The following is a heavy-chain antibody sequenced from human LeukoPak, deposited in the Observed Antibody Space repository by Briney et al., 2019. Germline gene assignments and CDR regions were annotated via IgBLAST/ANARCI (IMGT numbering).Heavy chain of an antibody. D-gene: IGHD5-18*01. Sequence: SVKVSCKASGYTFTGYYMHWVRQAPGQGLEWMGRIIPILGIANYAQKFQGRVTITADKSTSTAYMELSSLRSEDTAVYYCARGTDTGYFDYWGQGTLVTVSS. CDR2: IIPILGIA. J-gene: IGHJ4*02. V-gene: IGHV1-69*04. CDR1: GYTFTGYY. CDR3: ARGTDTGYFDY.